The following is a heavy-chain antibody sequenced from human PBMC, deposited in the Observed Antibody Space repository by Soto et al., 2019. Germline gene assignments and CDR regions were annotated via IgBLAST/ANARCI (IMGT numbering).Heavy chain of an antibody. CDR1: GYSFTSYW. CDR3: ARREDSRYCSGGSCPGWFDP. J-gene: IGHJ5*02. D-gene: IGHD2-15*01. CDR2: IYPGDSDT. Sequence: HGESLKISCKGSGYSFTSYWIGWVRQMPGKGLEWMGIIYPGDSDTRYSPSFQGQVTISADKSISTAYLQWSSLKASDTAMYYCARREDSRYCSGGSCPGWFDPWGQGTLVTVSS. V-gene: IGHV5-51*01.